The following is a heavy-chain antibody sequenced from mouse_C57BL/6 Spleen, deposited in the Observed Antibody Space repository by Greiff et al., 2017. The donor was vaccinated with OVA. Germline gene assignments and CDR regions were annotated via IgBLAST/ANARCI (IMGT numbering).Heavy chain of an antibody. CDR1: GFTFSDAW. J-gene: IGHJ2*01. CDR2: IRNKANNHAT. CDR3: TSQLGPY. D-gene: IGHD4-1*02. Sequence: EVKLMESGGGLVQPGGSMKLSCAASGFTFSDAWMDWVRQSPEKGLEWVAEIRNKANNHATYYAVSGKGRFTISRDDSKSNVYLQMNRLRAEDTGIYYCTSQLGPYWGQGTTLTVSS. V-gene: IGHV6-6*01.